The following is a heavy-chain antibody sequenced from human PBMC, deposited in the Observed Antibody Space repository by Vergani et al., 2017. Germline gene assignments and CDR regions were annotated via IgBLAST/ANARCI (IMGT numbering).Heavy chain of an antibody. Sequence: QVQLQESGPGLVKPSQTLALTCTVSGGSISSGGYYWSWIRRHPGKGLEWIGYIYYSGSTYYNPSLKSRVTISVDTSKNQFSLKLSSVTAADTAVYYCARGAVSLASNAFDIWGQGTMVTVSS. CDR3: ARGAVSLASNAFDI. V-gene: IGHV4-31*03. J-gene: IGHJ3*02. CDR2: IYYSGST. CDR1: GGSISSGGYY. D-gene: IGHD2-15*01.